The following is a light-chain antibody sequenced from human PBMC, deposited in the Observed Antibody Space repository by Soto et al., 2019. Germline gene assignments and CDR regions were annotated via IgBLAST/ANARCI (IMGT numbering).Light chain of an antibody. CDR1: QSVLYSSNNKNY. CDR2: WAS. CDR3: QQYYSTPFT. V-gene: IGKV4-1*01. J-gene: IGKJ3*01. Sequence: DIVMTQSPDSLAVSLGERATINCKSSQSVLYSSNNKNYLAWYQQKPGQPPELLIYWASTRESGVPDRFSGSGCGTDFTLTISSLQAEDVAVYYCQQYYSTPFTFGPGTKVDIK.